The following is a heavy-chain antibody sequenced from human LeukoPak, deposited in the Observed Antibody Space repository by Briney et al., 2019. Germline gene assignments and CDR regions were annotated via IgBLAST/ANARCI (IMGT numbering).Heavy chain of an antibody. J-gene: IGHJ3*01. Sequence: GESLKISCKVSGYSFTSYCIGWVRQMPGKGLEWMGIIYPGDSGPTYSPSFQGQVTISVDKSISTAYLQWSSLQASDTAMYYCGMSGDRVPLQDDVFDVWGQGTMVTVSS. V-gene: IGHV5-51*01. CDR1: GYSFTSYC. CDR3: GMSGDRVPLQDDVFDV. D-gene: IGHD1-26*01. CDR2: IYPGDSGP.